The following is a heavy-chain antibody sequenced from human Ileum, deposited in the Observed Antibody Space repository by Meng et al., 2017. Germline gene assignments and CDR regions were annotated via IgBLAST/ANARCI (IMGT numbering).Heavy chain of an antibody. V-gene: IGHV3-74*03. J-gene: IGHJ5*02. CDR1: GFTFSSSW. Sequence: EVHLVQSGGGLVQPGGSLRLACTASGFTFSSSWMHWVRQVPGKGLVWVSRIKYDGSITMYADFVKGRFTISRDNAKNTLYLQMNNLRAEDMAVYYCARSDWFDPWGQGTLVTVSS. CDR2: IKYDGSIT. CDR3: ARSDWFDP.